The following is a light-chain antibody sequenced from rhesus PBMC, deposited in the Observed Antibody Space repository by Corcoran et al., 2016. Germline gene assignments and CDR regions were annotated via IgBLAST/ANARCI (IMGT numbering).Light chain of an antibody. CDR3: QQYSNWPQYS. CDR2: GAS. Sequence: EIVLTQSPATLSLSPGERATLSCRASQSVSSRLAWYQPKPDQAPRLLIYGASSSATSIPDRFSGSGSGTDFTLPISSLDPEDFAIYYCQQYSNWPQYSFGQGTKVEIK. V-gene: IGKV3-42*03. CDR1: QSVSSR. J-gene: IGKJ2*01.